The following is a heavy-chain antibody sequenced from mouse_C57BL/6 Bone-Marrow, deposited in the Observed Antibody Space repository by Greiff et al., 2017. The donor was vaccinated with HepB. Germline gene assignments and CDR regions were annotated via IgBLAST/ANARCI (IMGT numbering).Heavy chain of an antibody. CDR3: TRDYYYGSSYAHWYFDV. J-gene: IGHJ1*03. Sequence: EVKVVDSGEGLVKPGGSLKLSCAASGFTFSSYAMSWVRQTPEKRLEWVAYISSGGDYIYYADTVKGRFTISRDNARNTLYLQMSSLKSEDTAMYYCTRDYYYGSSYAHWYFDVWGTGTTVTVSS. D-gene: IGHD1-1*01. V-gene: IGHV5-9-1*02. CDR1: GFTFSSYA. CDR2: ISSGGDYI.